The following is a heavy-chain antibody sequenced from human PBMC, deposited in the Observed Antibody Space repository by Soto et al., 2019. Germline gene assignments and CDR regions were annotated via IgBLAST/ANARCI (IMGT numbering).Heavy chain of an antibody. Sequence: GGSLRLSCAASGFTFSSYGMHWVRQAPGKGLEWVAVISYDGSNKYYADSVKGRFTISRDNSKNTLYLQMNSPRTEDTAVYYCAKVLWFGESYYGMDVWGQGTTVTVPS. CDR3: AKVLWFGESYYGMDV. CDR1: GFTFSSYG. J-gene: IGHJ6*02. D-gene: IGHD3-10*01. V-gene: IGHV3-30*18. CDR2: ISYDGSNK.